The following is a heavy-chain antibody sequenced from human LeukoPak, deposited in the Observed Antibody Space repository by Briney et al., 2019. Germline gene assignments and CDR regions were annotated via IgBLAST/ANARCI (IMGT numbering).Heavy chain of an antibody. CDR1: GFTFSIYA. V-gene: IGHV3-30*02. Sequence: GGSLRLSCAASGFTFSIYAMSWVRQAPGKGLEWVAFIRYDGGNEYYADSVKGRFTISRDNSKNTLYLQMNSLRAEDTAVYYCAKDQRVRVPLVLPPMDVWGKGATVTVSS. CDR3: AKDQRVRVPLVLPPMDV. J-gene: IGHJ6*03. CDR2: IRYDGGNE. D-gene: IGHD2/OR15-2a*01.